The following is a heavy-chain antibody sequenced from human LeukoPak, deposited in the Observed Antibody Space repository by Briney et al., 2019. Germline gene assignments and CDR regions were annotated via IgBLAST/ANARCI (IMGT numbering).Heavy chain of an antibody. V-gene: IGHV4-34*01. D-gene: IGHD2-2*01. CDR3: ARRLHQLPIDY. CDR1: GGSFSGYY. Sequence: PSETLSLTCAVYGGSFSGYYWSWVRQPPGKGLEWIGEINNRGSTNYTPSLDSRVTISVDTSKNQFSLKVRSVTAADTAIYYCARRLHQLPIDYWGQGTLVTVSS. J-gene: IGHJ4*02. CDR2: INNRGST.